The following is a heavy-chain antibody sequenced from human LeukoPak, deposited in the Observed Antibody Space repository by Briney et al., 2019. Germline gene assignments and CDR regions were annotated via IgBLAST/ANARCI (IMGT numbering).Heavy chain of an antibody. D-gene: IGHD6-19*01. CDR2: IKQDGSEK. J-gene: IGHJ6*02. Sequence: GGSLRLSCAASGFTFSSYWMSWVRQAPGKGLEWVANIKQDGSEKYYVDSVKGRFTISRDNAKNPLYLQMNSLRAEDTAVYYCARAGAPYSSGWYDYYGMDVWGQGTTVTVSS. CDR1: GFTFSSYW. CDR3: ARAGAPYSSGWYDYYGMDV. V-gene: IGHV3-7*03.